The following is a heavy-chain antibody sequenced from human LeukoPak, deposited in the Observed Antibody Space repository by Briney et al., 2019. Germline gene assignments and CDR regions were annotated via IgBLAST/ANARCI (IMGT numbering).Heavy chain of an antibody. CDR2: MNPNSGNT. CDR3: ARGRNDFWSGYSYYMDV. Sequence: ASVKVSCKASGYTFTSYDINWVRQATGQGLEWMGWMNPNSGNTGYAQKFQGRVTMTRNTSISTAYMELSRLRSEDTAVYYCARGRNDFWSGYSYYMDVWGKGTTVTVSS. CDR1: GYTFTSYD. V-gene: IGHV1-8*01. D-gene: IGHD3-3*01. J-gene: IGHJ6*03.